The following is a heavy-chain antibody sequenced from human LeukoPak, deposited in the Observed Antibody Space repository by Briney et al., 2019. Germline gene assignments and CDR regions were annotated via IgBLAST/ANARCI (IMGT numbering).Heavy chain of an antibody. J-gene: IGHJ5*02. CDR1: GGSISSSRYY. D-gene: IGHD3-16*02. Sequence: PSETLSLTCTVSGGSISSSRYYWGWIRQPPGKGLEWIGCIYYSGSTYYNPSLKSRVTISVDTSKNQFSLGLSSVTAADTAVYYCAKVGARKELSLSPRWFDPWGQGTLVTVSS. CDR3: AKVGARKELSLSPRWFDP. V-gene: IGHV4-39*07. CDR2: IYYSGST.